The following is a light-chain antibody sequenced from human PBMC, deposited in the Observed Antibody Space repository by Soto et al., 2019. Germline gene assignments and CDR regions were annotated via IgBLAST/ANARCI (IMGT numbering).Light chain of an antibody. Sequence: EIVLTQSPGTLSLSPGERATLSCRASQSISSSYLAWYQQKPGQAPRLLVYGASSRATGIPDRVSGSGSGTDFTRTISSLEPEDFAVDYCQQYGSSRFTFGPGTKVDIK. J-gene: IGKJ3*01. CDR2: GAS. CDR3: QQYGSSRFT. V-gene: IGKV3-20*01. CDR1: QSISSSY.